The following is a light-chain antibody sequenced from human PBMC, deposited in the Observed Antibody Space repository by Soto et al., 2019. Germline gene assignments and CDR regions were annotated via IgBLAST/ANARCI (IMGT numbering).Light chain of an antibody. Sequence: EIVLTQSPATLSLSPGERATLSCRASQSVGKYLVWYQQKLGQSPRLLIYDASNRATGIPARFSGSGSGTDFTLTISSLEPEDFAVYYCQQRYNWPRTFGQGTNVEVK. V-gene: IGKV3-11*01. CDR3: QQRYNWPRT. CDR2: DAS. CDR1: QSVGKY. J-gene: IGKJ1*01.